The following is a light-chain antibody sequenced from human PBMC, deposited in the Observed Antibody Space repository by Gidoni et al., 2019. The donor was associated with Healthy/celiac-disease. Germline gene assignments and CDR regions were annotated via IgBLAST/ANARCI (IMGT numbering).Light chain of an antibody. CDR1: SSDVGGYNY. Sequence: QSALTQPRSVSGSPGQSVTISCTGTSSDVGGYNYVSWYQQHPGKAPKLMIYDVSKRPSGVPDRFSGSKSGNTASLTISGLQAEDEADYYCCSYAGSYTCTFGQGTK. V-gene: IGLV2-11*01. CDR3: CSYAGSYTCT. CDR2: DVS. J-gene: IGLJ3*02.